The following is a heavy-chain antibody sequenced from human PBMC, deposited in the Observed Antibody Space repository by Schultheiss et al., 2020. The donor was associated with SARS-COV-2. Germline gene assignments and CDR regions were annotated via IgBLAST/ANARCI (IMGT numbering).Heavy chain of an antibody. V-gene: IGHV4-59*08. CDR2: IHDSGKI. J-gene: IGHJ5*02. D-gene: IGHD2-8*01. CDR3: ARRRSDGKWWLDT. CDR1: GVSVSSYC. Sequence: SETLSLTCTVSGVSVSSYCWNWIRQPPGKGLEWIGFIHDSGKITYSTTLKSRLTISVDTSKNQFSLKLTSVTAADTAVYYCARRRSDGKWWLDTWGQGTLVTVSS.